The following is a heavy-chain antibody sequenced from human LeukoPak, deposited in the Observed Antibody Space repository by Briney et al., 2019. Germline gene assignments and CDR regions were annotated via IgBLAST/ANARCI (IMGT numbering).Heavy chain of an antibody. Sequence: GGSLRLSCAASGFTFSSYEMNWVRQAPGKGLEWVSYISSSGSTIYYADSVKGRFTISRDNAKNSLYLQMNSLRAEDTAVYYCARDPADSGDLESWFDPWGQGTLVTVSS. J-gene: IGHJ5*02. D-gene: IGHD1-1*01. CDR3: ARDPADSGDLESWFDP. CDR2: ISSSGSTI. V-gene: IGHV3-48*03. CDR1: GFTFSSYE.